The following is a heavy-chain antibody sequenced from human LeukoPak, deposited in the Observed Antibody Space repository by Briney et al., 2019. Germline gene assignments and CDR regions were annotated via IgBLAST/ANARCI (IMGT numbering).Heavy chain of an antibody. CDR3: ATYTNWVAGDV. Sequence: AGSLRLSCAASGFTFSDSWMSWVRQPPGKGLEWVANMNQDGSAKGYVDSVKGRFTISRDNARNSLYLRMSSLRPEDTAVYYCATYTNWVAGDVWGQGTTVTVSS. CDR2: MNQDGSAK. J-gene: IGHJ6*02. D-gene: IGHD3-16*01. CDR1: GFTFSDSW. V-gene: IGHV3-7*01.